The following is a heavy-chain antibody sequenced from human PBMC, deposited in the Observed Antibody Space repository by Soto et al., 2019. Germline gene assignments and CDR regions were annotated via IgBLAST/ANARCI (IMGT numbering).Heavy chain of an antibody. CDR2: ISYDGSNK. J-gene: IGHJ6*02. Sequence: QVQLVESGGGVVQPGRSLRLSCAASGFTFSSYGMHWVRQAPGKGLEWVAVISYDGSNKYYADSVKGRFTISRDNSKNTLDLQMNSLRAEDTAVYYCAKDLAIFGVVTIYGMDVWGQGTTVTVSS. D-gene: IGHD3-3*01. V-gene: IGHV3-30*18. CDR3: AKDLAIFGVVTIYGMDV. CDR1: GFTFSSYG.